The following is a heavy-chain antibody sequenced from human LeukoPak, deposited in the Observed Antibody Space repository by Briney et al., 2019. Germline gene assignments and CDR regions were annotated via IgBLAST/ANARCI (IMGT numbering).Heavy chain of an antibody. D-gene: IGHD6-19*01. J-gene: IGHJ6*02. CDR2: IYYTGSA. CDR1: GGSISSSSYY. Sequence: PSETLSLTCTVSGGSISSSSYYWGWIRQPPGKVLEWIGSIYYTGSAYYNPSLKSRVTISVDTSKNQFSLKVSSVTPADTAVYYCARDLRVTVTGTTIDVWGQGTTVTVSS. CDR3: ARDLRVTVTGTTIDV. V-gene: IGHV4-39*07.